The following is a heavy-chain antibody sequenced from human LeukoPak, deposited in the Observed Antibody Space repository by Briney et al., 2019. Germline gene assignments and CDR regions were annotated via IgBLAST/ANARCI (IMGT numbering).Heavy chain of an antibody. CDR2: ISYGGSNK. V-gene: IGHV3-30*18. CDR1: GFTFSSYG. CDR3: AKDRVVVVPAAINVYYYYGMDV. J-gene: IGHJ6*02. D-gene: IGHD2-2*02. Sequence: GGSLRLSCAASGFTFSSYGMHWVRQAPGKGLEWVAVISYGGSNKYYADSVKGRFTISRDNSKNTLYLQMNSLRAEDTAVYYCAKDRVVVVPAAINVYYYYGMDVWGQGTTVTVSS.